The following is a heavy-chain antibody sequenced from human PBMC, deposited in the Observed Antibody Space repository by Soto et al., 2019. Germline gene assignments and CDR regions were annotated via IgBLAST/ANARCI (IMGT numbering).Heavy chain of an antibody. Sequence: QVQLVESGGGVVQPGRSLRLSCAASGFTFSSYAMHWVRQAPGKGLEWVAVISYDGSNKYYADSVKGRFTISRDNSKKTRDVQMNSLGAEDTAVYYCARARLETPALDYWGQGTLVTVSS. CDR3: ARARLETPALDY. D-gene: IGHD2-2*01. CDR1: GFTFSSYA. CDR2: ISYDGSNK. V-gene: IGHV3-30-3*01. J-gene: IGHJ4*02.